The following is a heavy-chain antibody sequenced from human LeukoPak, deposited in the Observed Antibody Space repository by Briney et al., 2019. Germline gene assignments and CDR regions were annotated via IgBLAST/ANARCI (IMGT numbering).Heavy chain of an antibody. D-gene: IGHD1-26*01. CDR1: GYTFTSYG. V-gene: IGHV1-18*01. J-gene: IGHJ4*02. CDR2: INAYNGNT. Sequence: ASVKVSCKASGYTFTSYGISWVRQAPGQGLEWMGWINAYNGNTNYAQKLQGRVTMTTDTSTSTAYMELRSLRSDDTAVYYCARDSSGSYFEVTDFDYWGQGTLVTVSS. CDR3: ARDSSGSYFEVTDFDY.